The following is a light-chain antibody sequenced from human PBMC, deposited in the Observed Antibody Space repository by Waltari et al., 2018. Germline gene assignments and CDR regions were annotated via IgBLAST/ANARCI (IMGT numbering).Light chain of an antibody. CDR3: QNYVRLPAT. CDR2: GAS. CDR1: QSVNRS. Sequence: EIVLTQSPGTLSLSPGERATLTCRASQSVNRSLAWYQQKPGQAPRLLIYGASTRATDIPCRFTGSRSGTDFSLTISSLEPEDFAIYFCQNYVRLPATFGQGTKVELK. J-gene: IGKJ1*01. V-gene: IGKV3-20*01.